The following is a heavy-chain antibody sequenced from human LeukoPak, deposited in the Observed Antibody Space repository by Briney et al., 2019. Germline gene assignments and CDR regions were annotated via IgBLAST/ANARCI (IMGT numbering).Heavy chain of an antibody. D-gene: IGHD2-8*02. CDR2: TSYDGSDT. CDR1: GFTFSSYA. Sequence: GRSLRLSCAASGFTFSSYAMHWVRHTPGKGLEWVAVTSYDGSDTYYADSVKGRFTISRDNSKNTLYLQMNSLRAEDTAVYYCARDSEEAGSTVSGHYFDYWGQGTLVTVSS. J-gene: IGHJ4*02. V-gene: IGHV3-30-3*01. CDR3: ARDSEEAGSTVSGHYFDY.